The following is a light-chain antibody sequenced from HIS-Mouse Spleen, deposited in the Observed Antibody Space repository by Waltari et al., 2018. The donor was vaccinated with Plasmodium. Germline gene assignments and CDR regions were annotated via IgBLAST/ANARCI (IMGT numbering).Light chain of an antibody. J-gene: IGKJ3*01. Sequence: EIVLTQSPGTLSLSPGERATLSYRASQSVSSSYLAWYQQKPGQAPRLLIYGASSRATGIPDRFSGSGSGTDFILTISRLEPEDFAVYYCQQYGSSFTFGPGTKVDIK. CDR1: QSVSSSY. CDR2: GAS. V-gene: IGKV3-20*01. CDR3: QQYGSSFT.